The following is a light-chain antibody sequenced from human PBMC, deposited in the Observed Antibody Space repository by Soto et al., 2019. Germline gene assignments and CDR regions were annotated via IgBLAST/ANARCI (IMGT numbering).Light chain of an antibody. V-gene: IGLV2-14*01. CDR2: DVS. CDR1: SSDVGIYNY. CDR3: SSYTTSGTLV. Sequence: QSALTQPASESGSPGQSITISCTGTSSDVGIYNYVSWYQQFPGMAPKLMIYDVSNRPSGVSNRFAGSKSGNTASLSISGLQAEDEADYYCSSYTTSGTLVFGGGTKLTVL. J-gene: IGLJ2*01.